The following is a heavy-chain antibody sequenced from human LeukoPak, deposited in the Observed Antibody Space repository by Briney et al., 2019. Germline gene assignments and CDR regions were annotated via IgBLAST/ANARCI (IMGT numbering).Heavy chain of an antibody. D-gene: IGHD1-1*01. Sequence: SETLSLTCAVCRYSISSGHWWTLVRQPPGKGLEWIGEIYHSGSTNYNPSLKSRVTISVDESKNQYSLNLNSVTAADTAVYYCARVWTGNCDPWGQGILVTVSS. CDR2: IYHSGST. J-gene: IGHJ5*02. V-gene: IGHV4-4*02. CDR3: ARVWTGNCDP. CDR1: RYSISSGHW.